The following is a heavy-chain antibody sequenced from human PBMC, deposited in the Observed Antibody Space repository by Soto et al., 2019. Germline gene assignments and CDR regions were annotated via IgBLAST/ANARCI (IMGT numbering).Heavy chain of an antibody. CDR3: ARSTVVNDWYFDL. J-gene: IGHJ2*01. D-gene: IGHD4-17*01. CDR2: IYYSGST. CDR1: GGSISSGDYY. Sequence: QVQLQESGPGLVKPSQTLSLTCTVSGGSISSGDYYWSWIRQPPGKGLEWIGYIYYSGSTYYNPSLKRRVTISVDTSKNQFSLRLRSVTAADTAVYYCARSTVVNDWYFDLWGRGTLVTVSS. V-gene: IGHV4-30-4*01.